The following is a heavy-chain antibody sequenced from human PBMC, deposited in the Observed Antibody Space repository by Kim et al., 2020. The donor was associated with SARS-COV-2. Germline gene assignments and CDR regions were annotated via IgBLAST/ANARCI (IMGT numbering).Heavy chain of an antibody. D-gene: IGHD1-26*01. CDR3: VKERGARRTDY. J-gene: IGHJ4*02. V-gene: IGHV3-23*01. CDR2: T. Sequence: TSYADSGTGRFTISGDNSRNTLYLQMNSLRAEDTAVYYCVKERGARRTDYWGQRTLGTVSS.